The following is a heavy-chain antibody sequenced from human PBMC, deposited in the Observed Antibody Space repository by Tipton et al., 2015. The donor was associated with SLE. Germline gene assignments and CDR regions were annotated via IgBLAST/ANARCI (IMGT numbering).Heavy chain of an antibody. V-gene: IGHV4-39*01. CDR1: GASVSSSVYS. CDR3: ARAIGVNYFNL. CDR2: INYSGTT. D-gene: IGHD3-10*01. J-gene: IGHJ4*02. Sequence: TLSLTCTVSGASVSSSVYSWGWIRQPPGKGLQWIGNINYSGTTFYNPSLKTRVTVSVDTSKIQFSLRLTSVTAADTAVYFCARAIGVNYFNLWGQGTLVTVSS.